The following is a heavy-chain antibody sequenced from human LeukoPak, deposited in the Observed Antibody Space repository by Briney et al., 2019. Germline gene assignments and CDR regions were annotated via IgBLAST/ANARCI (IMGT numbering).Heavy chain of an antibody. J-gene: IGHJ4*02. V-gene: IGHV3-30*18. CDR2: ISYDGSNK. D-gene: IGHD1-26*01. Sequence: SGGSLRLSCAASGFTFSTYGIHWVRQAPGKGLEWVAVISYDGSNKYYADSVKGRFTISRGNSKNTLYLQMNSLRAEDTAIYYCAKDRGSFTYYFDYWGQGTLVTVSS. CDR1: GFTFSTYG. CDR3: AKDRGSFTYYFDY.